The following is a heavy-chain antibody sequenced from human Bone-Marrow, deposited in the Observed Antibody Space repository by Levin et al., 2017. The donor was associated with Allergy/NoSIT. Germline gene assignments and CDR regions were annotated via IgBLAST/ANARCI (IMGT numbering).Heavy chain of an antibody. D-gene: IGHD2-2*02. V-gene: IGHV3-23*01. J-gene: IGHJ4*02. CDR2: ISGSGGNT. CDR3: AKEGFVVVPAAIFHY. CDR1: GFTFSSYA. Sequence: PGGSLRLSCAASGFTFSSYAMSWVRQAPGKGLEWVSTISGSGGNTYYADSVKDRFTISRDNSKNTLFLQMNSLRAEDTAVYYCAKEGFVVVPAAIFHYWGQGTLVTVSS.